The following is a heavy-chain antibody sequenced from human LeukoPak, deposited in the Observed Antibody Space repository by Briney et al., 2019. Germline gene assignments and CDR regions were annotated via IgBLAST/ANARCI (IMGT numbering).Heavy chain of an antibody. V-gene: IGHV1-18*01. J-gene: IGHJ4*02. D-gene: IGHD2-15*01. CDR1: GYTFTSYG. Sequence: ASVKVSCKASGYTFTSYGISWLGQAPGQGREWMGWISAYNGNRNYAQKLQGRVTMATETSTNTAYMELRSLRSDDTAVYYCARGDRPYCSGGRCYSLTVDCWGQGTLVTVSS. CDR3: ARGDRPYCSGGRCYSLTVDC. CDR2: ISAYNGNR.